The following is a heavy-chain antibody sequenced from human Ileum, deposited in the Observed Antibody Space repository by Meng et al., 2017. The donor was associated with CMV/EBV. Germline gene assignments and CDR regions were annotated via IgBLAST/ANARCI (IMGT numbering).Heavy chain of an antibody. J-gene: IGHJ4*02. V-gene: IGHV2-5*01. CDR3: AHTVNYDFWTGLFDY. Sequence: TPKDAFAAQIKTHQNPTLARNFSGFSICPSVVGVGWIRHPPRKALEWLALSYSTAEVRFSPSLKNRLTITKDTSTTQVVLTMTNMDPVDTATYYCAHTVNYDFWTGLFDYWGQGTLVTVSS. D-gene: IGHD3-3*01. CDR1: GFSICPSVVG. CDR2: SYSTAEV.